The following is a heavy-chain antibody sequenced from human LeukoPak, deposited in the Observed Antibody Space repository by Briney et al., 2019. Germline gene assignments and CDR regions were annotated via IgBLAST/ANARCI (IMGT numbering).Heavy chain of an antibody. V-gene: IGHV3-23*01. CDR1: GFSFSNYA. J-gene: IGHJ4*02. Sequence: GGSLRLSCVASGFSFSNYAMSWVRQAPGKGLEWISLITGNGGLILYADSVKGRFTISRVNSKNTLYLQMNSLRAEDTAVYYCAREPYSSGWYFSYYFDYWGQGTLVTVSS. CDR3: AREPYSSGWYFSYYFDY. D-gene: IGHD6-19*01. CDR2: ITGNGGLI.